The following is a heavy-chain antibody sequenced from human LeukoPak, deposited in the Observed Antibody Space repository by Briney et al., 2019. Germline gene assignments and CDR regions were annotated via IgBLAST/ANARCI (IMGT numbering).Heavy chain of an antibody. CDR3: AREPGYCTNGVCLGDAFDI. V-gene: IGHV1-46*01. D-gene: IGHD2-8*01. Sequence: ASVKVSCKASGYTFTSYYMHWVRQAPGQGLEWMGIINPSGGSTSYAQKFQGRVTITTDESTSTAYMELSSLRSEDTAVYYCAREPGYCTNGVCLGDAFDIWGQGTMVTVSS. CDR2: INPSGGST. J-gene: IGHJ3*02. CDR1: GYTFTSYY.